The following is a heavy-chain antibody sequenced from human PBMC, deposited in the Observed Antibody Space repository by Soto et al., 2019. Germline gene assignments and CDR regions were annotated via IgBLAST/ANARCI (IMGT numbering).Heavy chain of an antibody. Sequence: EASVKVSCKASGGTFSSYAISWVRQAPGQGLEWLGGIIPIFGTANYAQKFQGRVTITADESTSTAYMELSSLRSEDTAVYYCARPTMDYYDISGHGRGPIDPWGQGTLVTVSS. V-gene: IGHV1-69*13. CDR3: ARPTMDYYDISGHGRGPIDP. J-gene: IGHJ5*02. CDR1: GGTFSSYA. CDR2: IIPIFGTA. D-gene: IGHD3-22*01.